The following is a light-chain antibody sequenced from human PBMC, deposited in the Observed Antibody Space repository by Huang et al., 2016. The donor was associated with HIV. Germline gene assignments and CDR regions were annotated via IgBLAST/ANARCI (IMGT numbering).Light chain of an antibody. CDR2: GAS. V-gene: IGKV1-39*01. CDR3: LQTYKTPLT. Sequence: DIQMTQSPSSLSASVGDTVTITCRASGTISTFLSWFQQKPGKAPRLMIYGASRLQGGVPSRFSGSASQTDFTLTISSLQPEDFASYYCLQTYKTPLTFGQGTRLDI. CDR1: GTISTF. J-gene: IGKJ1*01.